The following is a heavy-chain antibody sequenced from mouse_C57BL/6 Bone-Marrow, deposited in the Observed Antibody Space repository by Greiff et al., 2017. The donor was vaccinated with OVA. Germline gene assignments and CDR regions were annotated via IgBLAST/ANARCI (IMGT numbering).Heavy chain of an antibody. CDR2: INSDGGST. CDR1: EYEFPSHD. D-gene: IGHD2-1*01. CDR3: ARNGNYEGWYFDV. Sequence: EVQVVESGGGLVQPGESLKLSCESNEYEFPSHDMSWVRKTPEKRLELVAAINSDGGSTYYPDTMERRFIIYRDNTKKTLYLQMSSLRSEDTALYYCARNGNYEGWYFDVWGTGTTVTVSS. J-gene: IGHJ1*03. V-gene: IGHV5-2*01.